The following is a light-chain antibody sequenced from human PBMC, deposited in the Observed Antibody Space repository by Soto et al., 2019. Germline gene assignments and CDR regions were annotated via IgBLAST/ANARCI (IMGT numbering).Light chain of an antibody. CDR3: AAWDDSLNGVV. V-gene: IGLV1-44*01. Sequence: QSVLTQPPSASGTPGQRVTIACPGSSSNIGSTTVKWYQQLPGTAPKLLIYNNNQRPSGVPDRFSGSKSGTSASLAISGLQSEDEADYYCAAWDDSLNGVVFGGGTKLTVL. CDR1: SSNIGSTT. J-gene: IGLJ3*02. CDR2: NNN.